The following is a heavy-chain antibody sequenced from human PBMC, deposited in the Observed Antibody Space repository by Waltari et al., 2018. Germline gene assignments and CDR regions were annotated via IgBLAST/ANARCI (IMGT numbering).Heavy chain of an antibody. D-gene: IGHD4-17*01. V-gene: IGHV4-38-2*01. CDR2: IYGESANT. Sequence: QVQLQESGTGLVKPSETLSLTCDVSGGSISDFFYWNWIRQSPGRGLEWIGNIYGESANTYYSPSLKSRVTISKDTSKNQFFLNLSSVTAADTAVYYCARYGHYVDFDYWGQGVLVTVSS. CDR3: ARYGHYVDFDY. CDR1: GGSISDFFY. J-gene: IGHJ4*02.